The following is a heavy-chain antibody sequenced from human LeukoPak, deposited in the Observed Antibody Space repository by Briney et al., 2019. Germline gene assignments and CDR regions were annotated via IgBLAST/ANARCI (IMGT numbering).Heavy chain of an antibody. J-gene: IGHJ3*02. D-gene: IGHD2-2*01. V-gene: IGHV3-20*04. CDR2: INWNGGST. CDR1: GFTFDDYG. Sequence: GGSLRLSCAASGFTFDDYGMSWVRHAPGKGLEWVSGINWNGGSTGYADSVKGRFTISRDNAKNSLYLQMNSLRAEDTALYYCAREWGEGYCSSTSCSDAFDIWGQGTMVTVSS. CDR3: AREWGEGYCSSTSCSDAFDI.